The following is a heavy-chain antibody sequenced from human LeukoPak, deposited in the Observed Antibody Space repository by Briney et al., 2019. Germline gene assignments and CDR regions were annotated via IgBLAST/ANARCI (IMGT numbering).Heavy chain of an antibody. V-gene: IGHV1-46*01. CDR2: INPSGGST. D-gene: IGHD2-15*01. CDR3: ARDYLKVVVAGTVPSAGHMDY. CDR1: GYTFTSYY. J-gene: IGHJ4*02. Sequence: ASVKVSCKASGYTFTSYYMHWVRQAPGQGLEWMGIINPSGGSTSYAQKFQGRVTMTRDTSTSTVYMELSSLRSEDMAVYYCARDYLKVVVAGTVPSAGHMDYWGQGTLVTVSS.